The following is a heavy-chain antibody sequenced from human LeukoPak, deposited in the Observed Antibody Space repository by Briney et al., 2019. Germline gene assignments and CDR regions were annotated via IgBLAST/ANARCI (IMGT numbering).Heavy chain of an antibody. V-gene: IGHV4-39*01. CDR1: GGSISSSSYY. CDR3: ARLTMIVVVITTRYFDY. Sequence: PSETLSLTCTVSGGSISSSSYYWGWIRQPPGKGLEWIGSIYYSGSTYYNPSLKSRVTISVDTSKNQFSLKLSSVTAADTAVYYCARLTMIVVVITTRYFDYWGQGTLVTVSS. CDR2: IYYSGST. J-gene: IGHJ4*02. D-gene: IGHD3-22*01.